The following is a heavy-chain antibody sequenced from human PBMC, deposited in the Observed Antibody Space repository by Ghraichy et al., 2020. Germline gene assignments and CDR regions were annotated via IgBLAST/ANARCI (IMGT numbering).Heavy chain of an antibody. Sequence: ASVKVSCKASGYTFTSYGISWVRQAPGQGLEWMGWISAYNGNTNYAQKLQGRVTMTTDTSTSTAYMELRSLRSDDTAVYYCARDDSYYDILTGYSNWGQGTLVTVSS. D-gene: IGHD3-9*01. CDR2: ISAYNGNT. CDR1: GYTFTSYG. V-gene: IGHV1-18*01. CDR3: ARDDSYYDILTGYSN. J-gene: IGHJ4*02.